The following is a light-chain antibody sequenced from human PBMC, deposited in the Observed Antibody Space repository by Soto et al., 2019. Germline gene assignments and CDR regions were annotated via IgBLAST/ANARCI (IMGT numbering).Light chain of an antibody. CDR3: LLSYSGDWV. CDR2: DIS. Sequence: QAVVTQEPSLTVSPGGTVTLTCGSSPGAVTSGHYPYWFQQKPGQAPTTLIYDISSKHSWTPARFSGSLLGGKAALTLSGAQPEDEAEYYCLLSYSGDWVFGGGTKLTVL. J-gene: IGLJ3*02. V-gene: IGLV7-46*01. CDR1: PGAVTSGHY.